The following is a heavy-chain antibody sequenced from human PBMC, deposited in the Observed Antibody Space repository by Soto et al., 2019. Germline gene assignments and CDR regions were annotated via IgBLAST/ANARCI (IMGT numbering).Heavy chain of an antibody. Sequence: SETLSLTCTVSGGSISSTTYYWGWMRQPPGKGLEWIASFVIGGNTYYNPSLKSRVTISVDTSKNQFSLKLSSVTAADTAVYYCARGGYCSGGSCYLGPLGYWGQGTLVTVSS. CDR1: GGSISSTTYY. D-gene: IGHD2-15*01. J-gene: IGHJ4*02. CDR3: ARGGYCSGGSCYLGPLGY. V-gene: IGHV4-39*07. CDR2: FVIGGNT.